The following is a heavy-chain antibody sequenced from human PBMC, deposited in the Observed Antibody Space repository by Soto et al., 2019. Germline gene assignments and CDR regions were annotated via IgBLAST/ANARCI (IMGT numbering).Heavy chain of an antibody. CDR3: ARDGVGGYDSSYYYGMDV. V-gene: IGHV3-21*01. J-gene: IGHJ6*02. Sequence: EVQLVESGGGLVKPGGSLRLSCAASGFTFSSYSMNWVRQAPGKGLEWVSSISSSSSYIYYADSVKGRFTISRDNANNSLYLQMNSLRAEDTAVYYCARDGVGGYDSSYYYGMDVWGQGTTVTVSS. CDR1: GFTFSSYS. D-gene: IGHD5-12*01. CDR2: ISSSSSYI.